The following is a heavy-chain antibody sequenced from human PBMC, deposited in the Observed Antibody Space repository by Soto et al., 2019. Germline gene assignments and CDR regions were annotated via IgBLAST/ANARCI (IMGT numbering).Heavy chain of an antibody. CDR3: ARDEGELFFLFDY. D-gene: IGHD3-16*01. CDR1: GFTFSSYG. Sequence: GGSLRLSCAASGFTFSSYGMHWVRQAPGKGLEWVAVIWYDGSNKYYADSVKGRFTISRDNSKNTLYLQMNSLRAEDTAVYYCARDEGELFFLFDYWGQGTLVTVSS. CDR2: IWYDGSNK. J-gene: IGHJ4*02. V-gene: IGHV3-33*01.